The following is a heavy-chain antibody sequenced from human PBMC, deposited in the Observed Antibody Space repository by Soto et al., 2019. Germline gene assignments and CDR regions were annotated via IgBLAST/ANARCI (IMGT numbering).Heavy chain of an antibody. J-gene: IGHJ4*02. CDR1: GFTFISSA. Sequence: ASVKVSCKASGFTFISSAVQWVRQARGQRLEWIGWIVVGSGNTNYAQKFQERVTIARDMSTSTAYMELSSLRSEDTAAYYCAADGYYDSSGYYGSAYWGQGTLVTVSS. CDR2: IVVGSGNT. CDR3: AADGYYDSSGYYGSAY. V-gene: IGHV1-58*01. D-gene: IGHD3-22*01.